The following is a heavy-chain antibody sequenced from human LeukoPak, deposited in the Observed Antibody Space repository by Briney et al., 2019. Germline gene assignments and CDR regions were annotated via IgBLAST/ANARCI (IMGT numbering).Heavy chain of an antibody. J-gene: IGHJ5*02. CDR2: ISSSSSDI. V-gene: IGHV3-21*01. Sequence: GGSLTLSCAASGFPFSSYNINWVRQARGKGLEWVSSISSSSSDIYYADSVKGRFTISRDNAKNSLYLQMNSLRAEDTAVYYCAAMVVVVAATGNWFDPWGQGTLVTVSS. CDR3: AAMVVVVAATGNWFDP. D-gene: IGHD2-15*01. CDR1: GFPFSSYN.